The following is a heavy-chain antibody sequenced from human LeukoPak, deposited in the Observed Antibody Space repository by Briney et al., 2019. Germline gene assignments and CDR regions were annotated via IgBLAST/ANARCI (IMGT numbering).Heavy chain of an antibody. J-gene: IGHJ4*02. D-gene: IGHD3-22*01. V-gene: IGHV1-2*02. CDR3: ARDQWADSSGYYYASFDY. CDR1: GYTCTGYY. Sequence: ASGKVSCKASGYTCTGYYMHCVRQATGQGLEWMGLINPNSGGTNYAQKFQGRVTMTRDTSISTAYLELRRLRSDDTAVYCCARDQWADSSGYYYASFDYWGQGTLVTVSS. CDR2: INPNSGGT.